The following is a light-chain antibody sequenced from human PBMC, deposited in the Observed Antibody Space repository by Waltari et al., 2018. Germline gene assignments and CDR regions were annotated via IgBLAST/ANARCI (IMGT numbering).Light chain of an antibody. CDR3: QQGNRFPLT. CDR2: KIH. Sequence: DIQMSQSPSSLSASLGARVTVTCRASQGISVDLNWYQQKPGKAPKLLIYKIHTLTSGVPPRFGGSGSGTEFTLTISSLQPEDLATYYCQQGNRFPLTFGPGTKLDIK. CDR1: QGISVD. V-gene: IGKV1-17*01. J-gene: IGKJ3*01.